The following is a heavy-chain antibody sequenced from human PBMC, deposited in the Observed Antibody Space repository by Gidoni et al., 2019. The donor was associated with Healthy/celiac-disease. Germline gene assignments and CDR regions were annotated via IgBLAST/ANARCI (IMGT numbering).Heavy chain of an antibody. D-gene: IGHD4-17*01. CDR3: TTETDYGDLGAFDI. CDR2: SKSKTDGGTT. J-gene: IGHJ3*02. Sequence: EVQLVESGGGLVKRGGSLRLSCAASGFTFSNAWMSWVRQAPGKGLEWVGRSKSKTDGGTTDYAAPVKGRFTISRDDSKNTLYLQMNSLKTEDTAVYYCTTETDYGDLGAFDIWGQGTMVTVSS. CDR1: GFTFSNAW. V-gene: IGHV3-15*01.